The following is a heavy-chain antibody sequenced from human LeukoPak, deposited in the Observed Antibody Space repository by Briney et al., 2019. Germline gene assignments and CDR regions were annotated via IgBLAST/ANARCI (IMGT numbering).Heavy chain of an antibody. D-gene: IGHD3-10*01. J-gene: IGHJ4*02. CDR1: GGSISSSNW. CDR2: IHYSGST. Sequence: SETLSLTCAVSGGSISSSNWWSWVRQPPGKGLEWIGEIHYSGSTNYNPSLKSRVTISVDTSKNQFSLKLSSVTAADTAVYYCARDYYGSGSSFDYWGQGTLVTVSS. V-gene: IGHV4-4*02. CDR3: ARDYYGSGSSFDY.